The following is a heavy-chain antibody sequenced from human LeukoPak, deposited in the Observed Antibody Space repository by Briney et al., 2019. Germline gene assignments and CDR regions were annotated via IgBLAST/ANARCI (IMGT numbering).Heavy chain of an antibody. D-gene: IGHD3-10*01. Sequence: SQTLSLTCTVSADSLSSGGHYWAWIRQSPGKGLESIGFIHHSGRSRHNPSLKDRVAISVDTSKKQFALKLSSVTAADTAMYYCARGGNRFGGFYFDYWGQGIQVIVSS. CDR1: ADSLSSGGHY. V-gene: IGHV4-31*03. CDR3: ARGGNRFGGFYFDY. CDR2: IHHSGRS. J-gene: IGHJ4*02.